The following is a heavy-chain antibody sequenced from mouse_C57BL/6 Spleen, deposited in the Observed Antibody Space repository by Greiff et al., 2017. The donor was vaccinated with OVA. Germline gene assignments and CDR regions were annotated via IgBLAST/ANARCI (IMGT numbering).Heavy chain of an antibody. CDR3: AREGLNYGSSSVVVDV. CDR1: GYTFTSYW. Sequence: QVQLQQPGAELVKPGASVTLSCKASGYTFTSYWMHWVKQRPGQGLEWIGMIHPNSGSTNYNEKFKSKATLTVDKSSSTAYMQLSSLTSEDSAVYYCAREGLNYGSSSVVVDVWGTGTTVTVSS. V-gene: IGHV1-64*01. D-gene: IGHD1-1*01. CDR2: IHPNSGST. J-gene: IGHJ1*03.